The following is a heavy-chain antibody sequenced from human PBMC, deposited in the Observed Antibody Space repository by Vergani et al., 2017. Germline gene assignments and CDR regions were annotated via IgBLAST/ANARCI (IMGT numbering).Heavy chain of an antibody. CDR3: ARHSTVEWLVKLGWIDP. CDR2: IYYSVST. J-gene: IGHJ5*02. Sequence: QLQLQESGPGLVKPSATLSLTCSVSGASIRSSNYYWGWIRQPPGKGLEWIASIYYSVSTYYNPSLKSRVTISVDTSKNQFSLKVSSVTAADTAVYFCARHSTVEWLVKLGWIDPWGQGILFTVSS. CDR1: GASIRSSNYY. D-gene: IGHD6-19*01. V-gene: IGHV4-39*01.